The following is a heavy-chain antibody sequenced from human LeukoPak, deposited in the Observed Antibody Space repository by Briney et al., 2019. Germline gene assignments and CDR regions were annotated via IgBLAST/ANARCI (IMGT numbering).Heavy chain of an antibody. V-gene: IGHV1-69*05. CDR1: GGTFSSYA. CDR2: IIPIFGTA. D-gene: IGHD3-9*01. CDR3: ARDLGILTGQEAPWDY. Sequence: ASVKVSCKASGGTFSSYAISWVRQAPGQGLEWMGRIIPIFGTANYAQKFQGRVTITTDESTSTAYMELSSLRSEDTAVYYRARDLGILTGQEAPWDYWGQGTLVTVSS. J-gene: IGHJ4*02.